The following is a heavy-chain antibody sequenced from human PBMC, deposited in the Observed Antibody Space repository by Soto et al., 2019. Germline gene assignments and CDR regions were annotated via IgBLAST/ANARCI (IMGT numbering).Heavy chain of an antibody. CDR2: IYYSGST. Sequence: QVQLQESGPGLVKPSQTLSLTCTVSGGSISSGDYFWSWIRQYQGKGLEWIGYIYYSGSTYYNLSLNPRVTITLDTSKSQFSLKLSSMTAADTAVYYCARGRALYSNYDSWGQGTLVTVSS. CDR3: ARGRALYSNYDS. V-gene: IGHV4-31*03. D-gene: IGHD4-4*01. CDR1: GGSISSGDYF. J-gene: IGHJ5*01.